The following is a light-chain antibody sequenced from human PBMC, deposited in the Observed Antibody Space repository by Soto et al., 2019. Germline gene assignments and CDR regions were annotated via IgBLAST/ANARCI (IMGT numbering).Light chain of an antibody. Sequence: QSALTQPRSVSGSPGQSVTISCTGTSSDVGGYNYVSWYQQHPGKAPKLMIYDVSKRPSGVPDRFSDSKSGNTASLTISGLQADDEADYYCCSYEGSNTWVFGGGTKVTVL. CDR3: CSYEGSNTWV. CDR1: SSDVGGYNY. CDR2: DVS. J-gene: IGLJ3*02. V-gene: IGLV2-11*01.